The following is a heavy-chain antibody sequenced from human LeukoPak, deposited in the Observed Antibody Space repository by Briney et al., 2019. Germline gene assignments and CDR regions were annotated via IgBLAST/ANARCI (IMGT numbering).Heavy chain of an antibody. CDR3: AKDTRLTRTFSRDY. CDR2: IRYDGSNK. V-gene: IGHV3-30*02. Sequence: GGSLRLSCAASGFTFSSYGMHWVRQAPGKGLEWVAFIRYDGSNKYYADSVKGRFTISRDNSKNTLYLQMNSLRAEDTAVYYCAKDTRLTRTFSRDYWGQGTLVTVSS. CDR1: GFTFSSYG. D-gene: IGHD1-7*01. J-gene: IGHJ4*02.